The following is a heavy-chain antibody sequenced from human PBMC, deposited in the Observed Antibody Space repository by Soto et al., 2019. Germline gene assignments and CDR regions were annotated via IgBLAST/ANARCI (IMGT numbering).Heavy chain of an antibody. Sequence: QVQLVQSGAEVKKPGSSVKVSCKASGGTFSSYAISWVRQAPGQGLEWMGGIIPIFGTANYAQKFQGRVTITADASTSPAELELRGLRSADTAVYYCACPRPHYGAGSYLNENYYYYGMEVWGQGTTVNGSS. J-gene: IGHJ6*02. CDR2: IIPIFGTA. V-gene: IGHV1-69*01. CDR1: GGTFSSYA. CDR3: ACPRPHYGAGSYLNENYYYYGMEV. D-gene: IGHD3-10*01.